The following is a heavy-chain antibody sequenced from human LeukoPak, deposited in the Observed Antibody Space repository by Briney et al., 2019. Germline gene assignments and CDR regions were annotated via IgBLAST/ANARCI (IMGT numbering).Heavy chain of an antibody. CDR1: GGSISSYY. J-gene: IGHJ4*02. D-gene: IGHD6-13*01. CDR2: IYYSGTT. CDR3: ARGVYIAAAQYAY. Sequence: SETLSLTRTVSGGSISSYYWSWIRQPPGKGLEWIGYIYYSGTTNYNPSLKSRVTISVDTSKNQFSLKLSSVTAADTAVYYCARGVYIAAAQYAYWGQGTLVTVSS. V-gene: IGHV4-59*01.